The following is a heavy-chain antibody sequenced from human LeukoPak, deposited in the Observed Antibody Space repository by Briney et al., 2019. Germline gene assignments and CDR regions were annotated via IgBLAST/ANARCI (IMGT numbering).Heavy chain of an antibody. CDR2: IYTSGST. CDR1: GGSISSYY. J-gene: IGHJ4*02. V-gene: IGHV4-4*07. D-gene: IGHD1-26*01. CDR3: ARAGVGQYSGRYYFDY. Sequence: SETLPLTCTVSGGSISSYYWSWIRQPAGKGLEWIGRIYTSGSTNYNPSLKSRVTMSVDTSKNQFSLKLSSVTAADTAVYYCARAGVGQYSGRYYFDYWGQGTLVTVSS.